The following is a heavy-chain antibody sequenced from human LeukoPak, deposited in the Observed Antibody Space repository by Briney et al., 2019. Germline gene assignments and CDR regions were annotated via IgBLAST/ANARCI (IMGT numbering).Heavy chain of an antibody. J-gene: IGHJ4*02. CDR2: ITGSSNTT. Sequence: GGSLRLSCAASGFTFSSYNMNWVRQAPGKGLEWISYITGSSNTTYYADSVKGRFTISRDNAKNSLYLQMNSLRAEDTAVYYCARSFYGSGSPPGYWGQGTLVTVSS. D-gene: IGHD3-10*01. CDR3: ARSFYGSGSPPGY. CDR1: GFTFSSYN. V-gene: IGHV3-48*01.